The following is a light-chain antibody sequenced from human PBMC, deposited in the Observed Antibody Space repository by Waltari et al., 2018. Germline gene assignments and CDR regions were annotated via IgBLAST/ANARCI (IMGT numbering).Light chain of an antibody. CDR3: QQYDSYQYA. CDR1: ESVNGH. V-gene: IGKV1-5*03. Sequence: IQVTQSPSTLSASVGDRVNLTCRTSESVNGHLAWYQQKPGRAPNLLIYNASTLETGAPSKFSGSGSGTEFSLTITNLQRDDFATYFCQQYDSYQYAFGPGTKLEIK. CDR2: NAS. J-gene: IGKJ2*01.